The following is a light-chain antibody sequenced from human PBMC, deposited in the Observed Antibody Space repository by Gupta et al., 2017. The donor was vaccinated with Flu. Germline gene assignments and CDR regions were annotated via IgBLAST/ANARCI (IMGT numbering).Light chain of an antibody. CDR1: SSDVGGHRF. CDR2: EVS. V-gene: IGLV2-14*01. CDR3: SSYTSSNALGV. Sequence: QSPLTQPASVSASPGTSITISCTGTSSDVGGHRFVSWYQQHPGKAPKLLIFEVSDRPSGVSNRFSGSKSGNTASLTIXGXQAEDEXDYFCSSYTSSNALGVFGGGTKLTVL. J-gene: IGLJ3*02.